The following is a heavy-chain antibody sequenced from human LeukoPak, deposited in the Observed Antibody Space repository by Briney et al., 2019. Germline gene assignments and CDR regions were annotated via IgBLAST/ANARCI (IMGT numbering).Heavy chain of an antibody. CDR1: GFTFSSYG. CDR3: ARVGYNSGWYEY. J-gene: IGHJ4*02. Sequence: GGSLRLSCAASGFTFSSYGMHWVRRAPGWGLEWVAGIWEDGSNIYYADSVKGRFTISRDNSKNTLYLQMNSLRAEDTAVYYCARVGYNSGWYEYWGQGTLVTVSS. V-gene: IGHV3-33*01. D-gene: IGHD6-19*01. CDR2: IWEDGSNI.